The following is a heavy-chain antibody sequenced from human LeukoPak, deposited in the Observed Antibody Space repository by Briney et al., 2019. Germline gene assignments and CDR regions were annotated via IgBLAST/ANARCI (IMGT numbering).Heavy chain of an antibody. CDR3: ARQGSSLAHFHNYLDV. V-gene: IGHV3-30*01. D-gene: IGHD6-6*01. J-gene: IGHJ6*03. CDR2: IPPDESNK. Sequence: PGGSLRLSCAASGFASNSSDMHWVRQAPGKGLEWVAVIPPDESNKHYVESVKGRFTISRDNSKNTLYLQMNSLRAEDTAVYYCARQGSSLAHFHNYLDVWGNGTTVVVSS. CDR1: GFASNSSD.